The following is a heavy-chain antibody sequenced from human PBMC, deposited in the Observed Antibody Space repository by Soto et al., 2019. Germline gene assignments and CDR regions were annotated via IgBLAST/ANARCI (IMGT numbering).Heavy chain of an antibody. V-gene: IGHV1-18*04. CDR1: GYTFTSYG. CDR3: AREDDDSSGPNDLYAFDI. D-gene: IGHD3-22*01. CDR2: ISAYNGNT. Sequence: QVQLVQSGAEVKKPGASVKVSCKASGYTFTSYGISWVRQAPGQGLEWMGWISAYNGNTHYAQKLQGRVTMTTDTSTSTAYMERRSLRSDDTAVYYCAREDDDSSGPNDLYAFDIWGQGTMVTVSS. J-gene: IGHJ3*02.